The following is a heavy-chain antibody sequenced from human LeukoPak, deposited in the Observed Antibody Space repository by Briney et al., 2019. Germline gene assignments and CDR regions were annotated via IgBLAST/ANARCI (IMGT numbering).Heavy chain of an antibody. CDR3: ARGPYYDFWSGYPFFDY. D-gene: IGHD3-3*01. V-gene: IGHV4-34*01. CDR1: GGSFSGYY. Sequence: PSETLSLTCAVYGGSFSGYYWSWIRQPPGKGLEWIGEINHSGSTNYNPSLKSRVTISVDTSKNQFSLKLSSVTAADTAVYYCARGPYYDFWSGYPFFDYWGQGTLVTVSS. CDR2: INHSGST. J-gene: IGHJ4*02.